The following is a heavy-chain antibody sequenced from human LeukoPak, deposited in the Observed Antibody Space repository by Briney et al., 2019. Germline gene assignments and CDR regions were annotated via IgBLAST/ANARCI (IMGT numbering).Heavy chain of an antibody. CDR1: GFTFSSYN. Sequence: GGSLRLSCAASGFTFSSYNMNWVRQAPGKGLEWVSSISSSSSYIYYADSVKGRFTISRDNAKNSLYLQMNSLRAEDTAVYYCARAIYDYVWGSYPPIDYWGQGTLVTVSS. CDR2: ISSSSSYI. D-gene: IGHD3-16*02. V-gene: IGHV3-21*01. CDR3: ARAIYDYVWGSYPPIDY. J-gene: IGHJ4*02.